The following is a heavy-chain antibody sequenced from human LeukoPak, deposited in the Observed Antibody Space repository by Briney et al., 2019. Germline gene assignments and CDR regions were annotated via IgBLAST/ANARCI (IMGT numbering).Heavy chain of an antibody. D-gene: IGHD3-22*01. V-gene: IGHV3-7*03. CDR2: IKQDETEK. Sequence: GGSLRLSCTASGFTFSNFWMGWVRQAPGKGLEWVANIKQDETEKFYLGSVKGRFTISRDNAKNSLYLQMNSLRAEDTAVYYCASVEYYDSSGYYSLDYYYYGMDVWGQGTTVTVSS. J-gene: IGHJ6*02. CDR3: ASVEYYDSSGYYSLDYYYYGMDV. CDR1: GFTFSNFW.